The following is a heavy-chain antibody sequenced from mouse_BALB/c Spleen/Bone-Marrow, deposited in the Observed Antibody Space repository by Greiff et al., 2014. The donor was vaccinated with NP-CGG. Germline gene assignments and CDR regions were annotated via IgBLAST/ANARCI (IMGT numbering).Heavy chain of an antibody. CDR1: GYTFTSYW. Sequence: QVQLKQSGAELVKPGASVKMSCKASGYTFTSYWMHWVKQRPGQGLEWIGTIDPSDSYTSYNQKFKGKATLTVDTSSSTAYMQLSSLTSEDSAVYYCTMDDYDGGHYFDYWGQGTTLTVSS. D-gene: IGHD2-4*01. CDR3: TMDDYDGGHYFDY. J-gene: IGHJ2*01. V-gene: IGHV1S127*01. CDR2: IDPSDSYT.